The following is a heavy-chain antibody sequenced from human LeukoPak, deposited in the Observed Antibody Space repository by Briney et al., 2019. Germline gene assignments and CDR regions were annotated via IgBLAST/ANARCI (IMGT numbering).Heavy chain of an antibody. Sequence: GGSLRLSCAASGFTFSSYWMNWVRQAPGKGLEWVANIKQDGSEEDYVDSVKGRFTISRDNAKNSLYLQMNSLRAEDTAVNYCARVSSLAVAGFFDYWGQGILVTVSS. CDR1: GFTFSSYW. CDR2: IKQDGSEE. CDR3: ARVSSLAVAGFFDY. V-gene: IGHV3-7*01. J-gene: IGHJ4*02. D-gene: IGHD6-19*01.